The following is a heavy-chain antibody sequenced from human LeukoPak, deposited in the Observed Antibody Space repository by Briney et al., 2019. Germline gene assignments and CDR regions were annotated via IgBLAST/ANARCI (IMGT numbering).Heavy chain of an antibody. J-gene: IGHJ4*02. CDR3: AKSEQWLVPRSPFFDY. Sequence: GGSLRLSCAASGVTFSSYAMSWVRQAPGKGLEWVSAISGSGGSTYYADSVKGRFTISRDNSKNTLYLQMNSLRAEDTAVYYCAKSEQWLVPRSPFFDYWGQGTLVTVSS. CDR2: ISGSGGST. D-gene: IGHD6-19*01. CDR1: GVTFSSYA. V-gene: IGHV3-23*01.